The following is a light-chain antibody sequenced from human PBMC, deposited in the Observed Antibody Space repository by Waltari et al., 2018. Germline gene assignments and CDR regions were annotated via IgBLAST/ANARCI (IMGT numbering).Light chain of an antibody. J-gene: IGKJ2*01. V-gene: IGKV1-9*01. CDR2: GAS. CDR3: QQVKSFPFV. Sequence: DIQLTQSPSFLSASVGDRVTITCRASQDISTSLTWYQQKPGKAPDLLIYGASNLQSGVPSRFSGSGSGTEFTLTISSLQPEDFATYSCQQVKSFPFVFGQGTRLEIK. CDR1: QDISTS.